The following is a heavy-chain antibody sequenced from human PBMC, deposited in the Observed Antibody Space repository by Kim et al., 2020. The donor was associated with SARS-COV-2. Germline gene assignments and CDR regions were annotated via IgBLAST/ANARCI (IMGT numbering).Heavy chain of an antibody. CDR1: GFTFSSYS. CDR2: ISSSSSYI. D-gene: IGHD3-3*01. CDR3: ARDGQFLEWWSPWYYDYYMVV. V-gene: IGHV3-21*01. J-gene: IGHJ6*03. Sequence: GGSLRLSCAASGFTFSSYSMNWVRQAPGKGLEWVSSISSSSSYIYYADSVKGRFTISRDYAKNSLYLQMNSLRAEDTAVYYCARDGQFLEWWSPWYYDYYMVVWGKGTTATVSS.